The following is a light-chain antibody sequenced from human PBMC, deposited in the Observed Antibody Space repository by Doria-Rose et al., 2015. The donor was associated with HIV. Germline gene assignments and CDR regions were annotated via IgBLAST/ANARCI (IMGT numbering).Light chain of an antibody. Sequence: DIRVTQSPESLGMSLGERATLNCKSNQSLLYTSKNYLAWYQQKPGQPPKLLIYCASTRQSGVPARCSGSWSGTDFTLTISSLEAEDVAVNYCQQYYGPPSFGPGTTVHIK. CDR1: QSLLYTSKNY. J-gene: IGKJ3*01. V-gene: IGKV4-1*01. CDR3: QQYYGPPS. CDR2: CAS.